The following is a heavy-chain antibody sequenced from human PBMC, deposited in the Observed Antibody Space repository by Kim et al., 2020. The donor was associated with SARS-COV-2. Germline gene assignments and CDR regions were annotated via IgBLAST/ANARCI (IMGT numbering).Heavy chain of an antibody. CDR3: ARDLFLEFCGGDCYSMGWFDP. D-gene: IGHD2-21*02. Sequence: ASVKVSCKASGYTFTSYAMNWVRQAPGQGLEWMGWINTNTGNPTYAQGFTGRFVFSLDTSVSTAYLQISSLKAEDTAVYYCARDLFLEFCGGDCYSMGWFDPWGQGTLVTVSS. CDR1: GYTFTSYA. CDR2: INTNTGNP. V-gene: IGHV7-4-1*02. J-gene: IGHJ5*02.